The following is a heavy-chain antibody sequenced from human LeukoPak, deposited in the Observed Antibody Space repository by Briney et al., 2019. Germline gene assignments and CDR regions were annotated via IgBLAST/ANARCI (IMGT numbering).Heavy chain of an antibody. Sequence: PSGTLSLTCAVYGGSFSGYYWSWIRQPPGKGLGWIGRLYTSGTTNYNPSLKSRVTMSVDTSENQFSLKLSSVTAADTAMYYCARQREPRITMVRGVIHFDYWGQGILVTVSS. D-gene: IGHD3-10*01. V-gene: IGHV4-59*10. CDR1: GGSFSGYY. CDR3: ARQREPRITMVRGVIHFDY. J-gene: IGHJ4*02. CDR2: LYTSGTT.